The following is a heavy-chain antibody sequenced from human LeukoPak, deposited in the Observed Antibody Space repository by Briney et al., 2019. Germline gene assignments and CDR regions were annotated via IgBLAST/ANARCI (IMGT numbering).Heavy chain of an antibody. CDR2: INHSGST. V-gene: IGHV4-34*01. J-gene: IGHJ6*04. D-gene: IGHD3-9*01. CDR1: GGSISSYY. CDR3: ARGHYDILTGYSLDV. Sequence: SETLSLTCTVSGGSISSYYWSWIRQPPGKGLEWIGEINHSGSTNYNPSLKSRVTISVDTSKNQFSLKLSSVTAADTAVYYCARGHYDILTGYSLDVWGKGTTVAVSS.